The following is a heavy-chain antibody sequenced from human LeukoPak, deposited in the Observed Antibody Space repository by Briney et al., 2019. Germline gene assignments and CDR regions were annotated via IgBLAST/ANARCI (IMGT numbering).Heavy chain of an antibody. CDR1: GGSISSYY. J-gene: IGHJ4*02. D-gene: IGHD3-10*01. CDR2: IYYSGST. CDR3: ARLNCRMTICRDYNFDY. Sequence: SETLSLTCTVSGGSISSYYWSWIRQPPGKGLEWIGYIYYSGSTNYNPSLKSRVTISVDTSKNQFSLKLSSVTAADTAVYYCARLNCRMTICRDYNFDYWGQGTLVTVSS. V-gene: IGHV4-59*01.